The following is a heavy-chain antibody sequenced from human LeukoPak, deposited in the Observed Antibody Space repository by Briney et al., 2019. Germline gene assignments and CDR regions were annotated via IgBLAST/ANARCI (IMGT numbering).Heavy chain of an antibody. V-gene: IGHV1-18*01. D-gene: IGHD4-23*01. CDR2: ISAYNGNT. J-gene: IGHJ4*02. CDR3: ARQGYSGHSQGAADY. Sequence: ASVKVSCKASGGTFSSYAISWVRQAPGQGLEWMGWISAYNGNTNYAQKFQGRVTITTDTSTSTAHMELRSLRSDDTAVYYCARQGYSGHSQGAADYWGQGTLVTVSS. CDR1: GGTFSSYA.